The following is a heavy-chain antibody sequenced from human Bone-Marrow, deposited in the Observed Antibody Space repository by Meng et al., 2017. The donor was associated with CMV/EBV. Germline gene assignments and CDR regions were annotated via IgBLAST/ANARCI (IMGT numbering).Heavy chain of an antibody. CDR3: ARAYGSGSSIDQYYFDQ. J-gene: IGHJ4*02. CDR1: STFTGYY. D-gene: IGHD3-10*01. CDR2: INPNNGDT. V-gene: IGHV1-2*02. Sequence: STFTGYYMHWVRQAPGQGLEWMGWINPNNGDTSYAQRFQGRVTMTRDTSISTGYMELSRLRSDDTAVYYCARAYGSGSSIDQYYFDQWGQGTLVTVSS.